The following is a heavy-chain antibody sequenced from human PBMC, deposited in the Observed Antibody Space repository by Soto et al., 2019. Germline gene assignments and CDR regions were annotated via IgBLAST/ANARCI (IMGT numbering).Heavy chain of an antibody. CDR2: ISAYNGNT. J-gene: IGHJ6*02. CDR1: GYTFTIYG. V-gene: IGHV1-18*01. D-gene: IGHD5-12*01. CDR3: ALKGWHSGYDLRDYYYYYGMDV. Sequence: ASVKVSCKASGYTFTIYGISWVRQAPGQGLEWMGWISAYNGNTNYAQKLQGRVTMTTDTSTSTAYMELRSLRSDDTAVYYCALKGWHSGYDLRDYYYYYGMDVWGQGTTVTVSS.